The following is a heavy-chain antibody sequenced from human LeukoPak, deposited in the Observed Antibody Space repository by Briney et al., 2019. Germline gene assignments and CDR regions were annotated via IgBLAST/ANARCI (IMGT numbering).Heavy chain of an antibody. Sequence: SETLSLTCAVYGGSFSGYYWSWIRQPPGKWLEWIGEIHHSGSTSYNPSLKSRVTISVDTSKNQFSLKLSSVTAADTAVYYCARGRGYSYGLGRFDPWGQGTLVTVSS. CDR1: GGSFSGYY. D-gene: IGHD5-18*01. CDR2: IHHSGST. J-gene: IGHJ5*02. V-gene: IGHV4-34*01. CDR3: ARGRGYSYGLGRFDP.